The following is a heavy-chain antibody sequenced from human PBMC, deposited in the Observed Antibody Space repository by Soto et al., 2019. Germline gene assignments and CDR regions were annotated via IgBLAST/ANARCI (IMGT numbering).Heavy chain of an antibody. D-gene: IGHD2-15*01. V-gene: IGHV1-8*01. CDR3: ARGGVVVVAAHYGMDV. CDR2: MNPNSGNT. J-gene: IGHJ6*02. Sequence: GASVKVSCKASGYTFTSYDINWVRQATGQGLEWIGWMNPNSGNTGYAQKFQGRVTMTRNTSISTAYMELSSLRSEDTAVYYFARGGVVVVAAHYGMDVWGQGTTVTVSS. CDR1: GYTFTSYD.